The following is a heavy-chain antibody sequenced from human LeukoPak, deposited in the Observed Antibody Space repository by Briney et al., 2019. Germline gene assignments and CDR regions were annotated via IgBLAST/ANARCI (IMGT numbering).Heavy chain of an antibody. CDR3: ARDLGLWSSSSWYDGSDAFDI. D-gene: IGHD6-13*01. CDR1: GFTFDDYG. J-gene: IGHJ3*02. CDR2: INWSGGST. Sequence: AGSLRLSCAASGFTFDDYGMSWVRQAPGKGLEWVSGINWSGGSTGYADSVKGRFTISRDNAKNSLYLQMNSLSAEDTALYYCARDLGLWSSSSWYDGSDAFDIWGQGTMVTVSS. V-gene: IGHV3-20*04.